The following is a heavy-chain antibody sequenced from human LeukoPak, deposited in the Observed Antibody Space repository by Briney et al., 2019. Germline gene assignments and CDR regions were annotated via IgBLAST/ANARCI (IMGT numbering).Heavy chain of an antibody. D-gene: IGHD3-16*02. V-gene: IGHV3-23*01. CDR1: GFTFSTYA. CDR2: IRGGGGNT. CDR3: AKGLIMITFGGVIVDAFDI. Sequence: GGSLRLSCEASGFTFSTYAMNWVRRAPGKGLEGVSTIRGGGGNTYYADSVKGRFTISRDNSKNTLYLQMNSLRAEDTAVYYCAKGLIMITFGGVIVDAFDIWGQGTMVTVSS. J-gene: IGHJ3*02.